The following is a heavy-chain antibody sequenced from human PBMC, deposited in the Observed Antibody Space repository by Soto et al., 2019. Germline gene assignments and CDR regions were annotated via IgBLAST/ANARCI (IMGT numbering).Heavy chain of an antibody. CDR1: GYTFSSYE. CDR2: MNPNSGNT. J-gene: IGHJ4*02. Sequence: QVQLVQSGAEVKKPGASVKVSCKASGYTFSSYEINWVRQATGQGLEWMGWMNPNSGNTGYAQKFQGRVTMTRNTSISTAYMELSSLRSEDTAVYYCARGQSGYNSGWSPNDYWGQGTLVTVSS. D-gene: IGHD6-19*01. CDR3: ARGQSGYNSGWSPNDY. V-gene: IGHV1-8*01.